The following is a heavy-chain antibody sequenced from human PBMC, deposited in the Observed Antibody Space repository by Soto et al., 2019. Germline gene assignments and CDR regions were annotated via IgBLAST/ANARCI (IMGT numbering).Heavy chain of an antibody. J-gene: IGHJ4*02. Sequence: EVQVVESGGGLVKPGGSLRLSCAVSGFTFSTYNMNWVRQAPGKGLQWVSSISSSSSYIYYADSVKGRFTISTDNAKNSLYLQMNSLRVEDTAVYYCSRYYDSLTGYNYWGQGTLVIVSS. CDR3: SRYYDSLTGYNY. CDR2: ISSSSSYI. D-gene: IGHD3-9*01. V-gene: IGHV3-21*01. CDR1: GFTFSTYN.